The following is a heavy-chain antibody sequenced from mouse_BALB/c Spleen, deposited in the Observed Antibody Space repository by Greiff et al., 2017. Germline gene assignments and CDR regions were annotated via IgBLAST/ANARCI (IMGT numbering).Heavy chain of an antibody. CDR1: GFTFSSYT. J-gene: IGHJ1*01. V-gene: IGHV5-9*03. Sequence: EVKVEESGGGLVKPGGSLKLSCAASGFTFSSYTMSWVRQTPEKRLEWVATISSGGGNTYYPDSVKGRFTISRDNAKNNLYLQMSSLRSEDTALYYCARYLGYFDVWGAGTTVTVSS. CDR3: ARYLGYFDV. CDR2: ISSGGGNT.